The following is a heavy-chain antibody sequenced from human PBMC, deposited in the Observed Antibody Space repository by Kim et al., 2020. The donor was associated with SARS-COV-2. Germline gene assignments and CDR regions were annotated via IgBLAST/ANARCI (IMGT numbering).Heavy chain of an antibody. D-gene: IGHD2-8*02. Sequence: YYAASVKAPFTISRDNSKNTLYLQMNSLRDEDTALYYCAALLVICADEVDYWGQGALVTVSS. CDR3: AALLVICADEVDY. J-gene: IGHJ4*02. V-gene: IGHV3-23*01.